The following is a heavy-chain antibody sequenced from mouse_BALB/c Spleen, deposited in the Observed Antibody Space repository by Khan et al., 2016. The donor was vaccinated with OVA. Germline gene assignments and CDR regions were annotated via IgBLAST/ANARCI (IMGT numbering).Heavy chain of an antibody. Sequence: VQLQQSGAELVRPGSSVKISCKASGYAFSSYWMNWVKQRPGQGLEWIGQIYPGDGDTNYNGTFKGKATLTADKSSSTAYMQRSSLTSEDAAVYFCARGTTVVADYWGQGTTLTVSS. CDR3: ARGTTVVADY. CDR2: IYPGDGDT. CDR1: GYAFSSYW. J-gene: IGHJ2*01. D-gene: IGHD1-1*01. V-gene: IGHV1-80*01.